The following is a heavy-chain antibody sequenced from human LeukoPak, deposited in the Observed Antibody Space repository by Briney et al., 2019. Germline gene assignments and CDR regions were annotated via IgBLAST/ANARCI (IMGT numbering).Heavy chain of an antibody. CDR2: IRGSGDYT. J-gene: IGHJ3*02. D-gene: IGHD2-8*01. Sequence: PGGSLRLSCVASGFTFSNYAMTWLRQAPGKGLEWVSSIRGSGDYTSYADSVKGRFTVSRDNSKNTPYLQMNSLRAGDTAVYYCARDPNGDYLGAFDIWDQGTMVTVSS. CDR1: GFTFSNYA. V-gene: IGHV3-23*01. CDR3: ARDPNGDYLGAFDI.